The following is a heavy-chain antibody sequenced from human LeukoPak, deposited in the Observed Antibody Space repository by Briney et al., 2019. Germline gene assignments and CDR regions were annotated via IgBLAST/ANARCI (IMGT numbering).Heavy chain of an antibody. Sequence: GGSLRLSCVASKFTFSSSDMSWVRRAPGEGLEWVAALSGGGDNTFYADSVKGRFTISRDNSKNTLYLQMNSLKAEDTAVYFCATGMDNYDGSGYYSYFQHWGQGTLVTVSS. CDR2: LSGGGDNT. CDR1: KFTFSSSD. D-gene: IGHD3-22*01. V-gene: IGHV3-23*01. CDR3: ATGMDNYDGSGYYSYFQH. J-gene: IGHJ1*01.